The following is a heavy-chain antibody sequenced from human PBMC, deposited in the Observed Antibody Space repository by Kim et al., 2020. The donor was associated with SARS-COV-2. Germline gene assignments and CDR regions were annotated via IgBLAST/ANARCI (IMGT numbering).Heavy chain of an antibody. CDR2: ISTNGGST. Sequence: GGSLRLSCSTSGFTFSDYPMFWVRQAPGKGLEYVSAISTNGGSTFYADSLKGRFTISRDNSKNTLYLQMTSLRAEDTAVYYCATSGCGRTTCHGDWWGQG. CDR1: GFTFSDYP. V-gene: IGHV3-64D*09. J-gene: IGHJ1*01. CDR3: ATSGCGRTTCHGDW. D-gene: IGHD2-15*01.